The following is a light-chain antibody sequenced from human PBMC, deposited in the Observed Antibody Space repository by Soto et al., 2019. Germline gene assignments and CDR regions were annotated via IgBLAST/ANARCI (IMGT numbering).Light chain of an antibody. Sequence: EIELAQSPGTVSLPPRERATLSCMASQSFSSRKIAWFQQKPGQAPRLLIYGASSRATGIPDRFSGSGSGTDFTLTISRLEPEDFAVYYCQLYGSSPLTVGGGTKVDIK. CDR2: GAS. V-gene: IGKV3-20*01. CDR3: QLYGSSPLT. CDR1: QSFSSRK. J-gene: IGKJ4*01.